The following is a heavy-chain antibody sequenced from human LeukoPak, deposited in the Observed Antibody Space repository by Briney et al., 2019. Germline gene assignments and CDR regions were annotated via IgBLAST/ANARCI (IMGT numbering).Heavy chain of an antibody. V-gene: IGHV4-34*01. J-gene: IGHJ5*02. CDR1: GGSISSYY. CDR2: INHSGST. D-gene: IGHD6-6*01. CDR3: ARRGSYSSSSPDH. Sequence: SETLSLTCTVSGGSISSYYWSWIRQPPGKGLEWIGEINHSGSTNYNPSLKSRVTISVDTSKNQFSLKLSSVTAADTAVYYCARRGSYSSSSPDHWGQGTLVTVSS.